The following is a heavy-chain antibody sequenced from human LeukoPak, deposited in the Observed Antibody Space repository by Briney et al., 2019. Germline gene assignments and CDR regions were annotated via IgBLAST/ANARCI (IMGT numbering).Heavy chain of an antibody. Sequence: GGSLRLSCAASGFTFSSYEMNWVRQAPGKGLEWVSAISGSGGSTYYADSVKGRFTISRDNSKNTLYLQMNSLRAEDTALYYCAKTGGIAAAHWGQGTLVTVSS. CDR3: AKTGGIAAAH. CDR2: ISGSGGST. J-gene: IGHJ4*02. CDR1: GFTFSSYE. V-gene: IGHV3-23*01. D-gene: IGHD6-13*01.